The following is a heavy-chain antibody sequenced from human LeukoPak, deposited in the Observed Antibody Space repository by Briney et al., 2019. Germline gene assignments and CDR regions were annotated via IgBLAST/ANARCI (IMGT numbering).Heavy chain of an antibody. CDR3: AKCFDI. V-gene: IGHV3-7*05. CDR2: IQEGSDK. J-gene: IGHJ3*02. CDR1: GFTFSSYC. Sequence: GGSLRPSCVASGFTFSSYCMSWVRQAPGKGLEWVANIQEGSDKYYVDSVKGRFTISRDNAKNSLYLQMNSLRAEDTAVYYCAKCFDIWGQGTMVTVSS.